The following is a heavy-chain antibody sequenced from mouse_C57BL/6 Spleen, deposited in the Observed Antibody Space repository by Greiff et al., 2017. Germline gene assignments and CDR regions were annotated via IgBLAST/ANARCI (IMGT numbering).Heavy chain of an antibody. V-gene: IGHV1-55*01. J-gene: IGHJ2*01. CDR1: GYTFTSYW. D-gene: IGHD2-4*01. CDR3: ARYDYDWPAGY. CDR2: IYPGSGST. Sequence: QVQLQQPGAELVKPGASVKMSCKASGYTFTSYWITWVKQRPGQGLEWIGDIYPGSGSTNYTEKFKSKATLTVDTSSSTAYMQLSSLTSEDSAVYYCARYDYDWPAGYWGQGTTPTVAS.